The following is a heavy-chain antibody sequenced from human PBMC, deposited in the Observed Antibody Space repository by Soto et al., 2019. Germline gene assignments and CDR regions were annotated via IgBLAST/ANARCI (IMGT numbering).Heavy chain of an antibody. CDR3: TKARLWGGDGYNSYYYNAMDV. D-gene: IGHD3-16*01. V-gene: IGHV3-9*01. CDR1: GFTFDDYA. CDR2: ISWNSGRI. Sequence: GGSLRLSCAASGFTFDDYAVYWVRQVPGKGLEWVSGISWNSGRIGYADSVKGRFTIARDNAKNSLYLQMNSLRPEDTALYYCTKARLWGGDGYNSYYYNAMDVWGQGTTVTVS. J-gene: IGHJ6*02.